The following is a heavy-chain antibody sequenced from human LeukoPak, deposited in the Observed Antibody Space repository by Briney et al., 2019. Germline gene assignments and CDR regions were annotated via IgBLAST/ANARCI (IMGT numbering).Heavy chain of an antibody. Sequence: GGSLRLSCTGSGFTFGDYAMHWVRQAPGKGLEWVSGISWNSNSIVYADSVKGRFTISRDNAKNSLHLQMNSLRTEDTALYYCAKGGYYGVLSGYYPIADWGQGALVTVSS. D-gene: IGHD3-3*01. CDR3: AKGGYYGVLSGYYPIAD. J-gene: IGHJ4*02. CDR2: ISWNSNSI. V-gene: IGHV3-9*01. CDR1: GFTFGDYA.